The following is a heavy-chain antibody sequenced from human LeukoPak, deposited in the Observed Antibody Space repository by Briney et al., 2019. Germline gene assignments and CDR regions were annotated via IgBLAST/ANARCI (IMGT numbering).Heavy chain of an antibody. J-gene: IGHJ4*02. D-gene: IGHD6-13*01. CDR2: IASDGKDK. CDR3: VKDGAMAAAAYYFDY. CDR1: AFTFRNYA. Sequence: GGSLRLSCAASAFTFRNYAMHWLRQAPGKGLEWVAVIASDGKDKHLADSVKGRFTISRDNSRNTLYLQMNSLRTEDTAVYYCVKDGAMAAAAYYFDYWGQGTPVTVSS. V-gene: IGHV3-30*18.